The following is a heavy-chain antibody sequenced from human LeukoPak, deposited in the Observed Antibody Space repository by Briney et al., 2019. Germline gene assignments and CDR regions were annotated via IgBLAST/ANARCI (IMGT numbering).Heavy chain of an antibody. D-gene: IGHD3-22*01. CDR1: GFTFSSYA. J-gene: IGHJ4*02. V-gene: IGHV3-23*01. Sequence: GGSLRLSCAASGFTFSSYAMSWVRQAPGKGLEWASAISGSGGSTYYADSVKGRFTISRDNSKNTLYLQMNSLRAEDTAVYYCAKFHYYDSSGFHHWGQGTLVTVSS. CDR3: AKFHYYDSSGFHH. CDR2: ISGSGGST.